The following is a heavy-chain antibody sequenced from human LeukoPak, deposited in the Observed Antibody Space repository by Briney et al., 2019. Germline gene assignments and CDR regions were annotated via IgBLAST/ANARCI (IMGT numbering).Heavy chain of an antibody. CDR3: ARQLCRGSRTNCYNYPCGLDV. Sequence: GESLRISCKGSGYSFTNYWITWVRQMPGKGLEWMGRIDPSDSYTNYSPSFQGHVTISADKSTAYLQWSSLKASDTAMYYCARQLCRGSRTNCYNYPCGLDVWGQGTTVTVSS. J-gene: IGHJ6*02. V-gene: IGHV5-10-1*01. CDR2: IDPSDSYT. D-gene: IGHD2-2*02. CDR1: GYSFTNYW.